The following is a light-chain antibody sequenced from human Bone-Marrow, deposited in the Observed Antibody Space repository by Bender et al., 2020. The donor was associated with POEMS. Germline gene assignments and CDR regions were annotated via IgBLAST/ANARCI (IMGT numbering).Light chain of an antibody. CDR1: GSNIGGYP. Sequence: QSVLTQPPSVSGTPGQRVTISCSGSGSNIGGYPVNWYQQLPGTAPRLLIYTNNERPSGVPDRFSGSKSGTSASLAITGLQAEDEAHYYCCSYASSSTLVFGGGTKLTVL. V-gene: IGLV1-44*01. CDR2: TNN. CDR3: CSYASSSTLV. J-gene: IGLJ3*02.